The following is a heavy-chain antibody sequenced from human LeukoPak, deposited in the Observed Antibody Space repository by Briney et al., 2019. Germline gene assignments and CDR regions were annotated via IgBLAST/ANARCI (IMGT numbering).Heavy chain of an antibody. J-gene: IGHJ3*02. CDR3: ARDGLVVAAHDAFDI. V-gene: IGHV1-69*05. Sequence: SVKVSCKASGGTFSSYAISWVRQAPGQGLEWMVRIIPIFGTANYAQKFQGRVTITTDESTSTAYMELSSLRSEDTAVYHCARDGLVVAAHDAFDIWGQGTMVTVSS. CDR1: GGTFSSYA. CDR2: IIPIFGTA. D-gene: IGHD2-15*01.